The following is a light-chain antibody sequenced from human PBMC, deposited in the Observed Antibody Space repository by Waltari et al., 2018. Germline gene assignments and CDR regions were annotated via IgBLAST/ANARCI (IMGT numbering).Light chain of an antibody. J-gene: IGKJ3*01. V-gene: IGKV3-20*01. CDR3: QQFTTSDRTFT. Sequence: EIVLAQSPATLSLSPGERATLSCRASQSVSSSYLAWYQHKPGQAPRLLIYGAFSRATGIPDRFSGSGSGTDFTLTISRLEREDCAVYYCQQFTTSDRTFTFGPGTKVESK. CDR1: QSVSSSY. CDR2: GAF.